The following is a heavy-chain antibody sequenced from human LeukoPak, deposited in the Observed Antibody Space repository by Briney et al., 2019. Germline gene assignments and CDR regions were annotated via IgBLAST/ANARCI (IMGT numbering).Heavy chain of an antibody. D-gene: IGHD3-16*01. V-gene: IGHV3-23*01. CDR2: IFPSGGEI. CDR1: GFTFSTFA. Sequence: GGSLRLSCAASGFTFSTFAMIWVRQPPGKGLEWVSSIFPSGGEIHYADSVRGRFTISRDNSKSTLSLQMNSLRAEDTALYYCAKAFSFGGGYYFDYWGQGTLVTVSS. J-gene: IGHJ4*02. CDR3: AKAFSFGGGYYFDY.